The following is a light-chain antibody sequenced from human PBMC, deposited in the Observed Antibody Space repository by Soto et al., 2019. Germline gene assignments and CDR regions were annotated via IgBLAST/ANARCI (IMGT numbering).Light chain of an antibody. CDR2: GAS. CDR3: QQYNNWPHT. CDR1: QSVTIN. Sequence: EIVMTQSPGTLSVSPGERATLSCRASQSVTINLAWYQQKPGQAPRLLIYGASTRATGIPARFSGSGSGTEFTRTISSLLAEDFAVYYCQQYNNWPHTFGGGTKVEI. J-gene: IGKJ4*01. V-gene: IGKV3-15*01.